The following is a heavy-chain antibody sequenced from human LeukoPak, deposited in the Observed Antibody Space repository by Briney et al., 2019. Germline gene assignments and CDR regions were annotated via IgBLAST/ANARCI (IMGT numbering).Heavy chain of an antibody. CDR1: GYTFTSYD. CDR2: MNPNSGST. D-gene: IGHD1-1*01. CDR3: ARGGLHNYLLDY. Sequence: GASVKVSCKASGYTFTSYDINWVRQATGQGLEWMGWMNPNSGSTSYAQKFQGRVTMTRDMSTSTVYMELSSLRSEDTAVYYCARGGLHNYLLDYWGQGTLVTVSS. V-gene: IGHV1-8*01. J-gene: IGHJ4*02.